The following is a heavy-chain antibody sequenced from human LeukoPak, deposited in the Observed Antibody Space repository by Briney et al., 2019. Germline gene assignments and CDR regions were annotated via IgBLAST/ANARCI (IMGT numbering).Heavy chain of an antibody. J-gene: IGHJ3*02. CDR1: GFTFSSYG. D-gene: IGHD3-22*01. CDR3: AKGRLDYYDNSVYSGDDAFDI. Sequence: PGGSLRLSCAASGFTFSSYGMHWVRQAPGKGLEWVAFIRYDGSNKYYADSVKGRFTISRDNSKNTLYLQMKSLRAEDTAVYYCAKGRLDYYDNSVYSGDDAFDIWGQGTMVTVSS. V-gene: IGHV3-30*02. CDR2: IRYDGSNK.